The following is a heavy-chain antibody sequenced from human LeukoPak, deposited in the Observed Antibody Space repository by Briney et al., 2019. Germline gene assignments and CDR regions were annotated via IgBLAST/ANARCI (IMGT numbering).Heavy chain of an antibody. CDR3: ARGYGGHVDY. D-gene: IGHD4-23*01. CDR2: IYHSGTT. CDR1: GYSISSGNY. V-gene: IGHV4-38-2*02. J-gene: IGHJ4*02. Sequence: PSETLSLTCTVSGYSISSGNYWGWIRPSPGKGLEWIGNIYHSGTTYYNPSLKSRVTISVDTAKNQFSLKLSSVTAADTAVYYCARGYGGHVDYWGQGTLVTVS.